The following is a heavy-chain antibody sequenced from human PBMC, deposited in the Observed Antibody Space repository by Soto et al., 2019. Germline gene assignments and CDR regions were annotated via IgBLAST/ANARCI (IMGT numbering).Heavy chain of an antibody. V-gene: IGHV4-30-4*01. D-gene: IGHD3-10*01. CDR1: GGSISSGDYY. Sequence: LSLTCTVSGGSISSGDYYWSWIRQPPGKGLEWIGYIYYSGSTYYNPSLKSRVTISVDTSKNQFSLKLSSVTAADTAVYYCARVLSQELYYYYYYGMDVWGQGTTVTVSS. CDR2: IYYSGST. CDR3: ARVLSQELYYYYYYGMDV. J-gene: IGHJ6*02.